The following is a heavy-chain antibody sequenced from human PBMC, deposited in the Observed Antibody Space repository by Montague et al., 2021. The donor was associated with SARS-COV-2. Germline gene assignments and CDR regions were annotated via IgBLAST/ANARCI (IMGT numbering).Heavy chain of an antibody. Sequence: TLSLTCTVSGGSISSGGYYWSWIRQHPGKGLEWIGYIYYSGSTYYNPSLQSRVTISVDTSKNQFSLKLSSVTAADTSVYYCAGVRARITMIVVVINGGFDPWGQGTLVTVSS. CDR1: GGSISSGGYY. CDR3: AGVRARITMIVVVINGGFDP. CDR2: IYYSGST. J-gene: IGHJ5*02. V-gene: IGHV4-31*03. D-gene: IGHD3-22*01.